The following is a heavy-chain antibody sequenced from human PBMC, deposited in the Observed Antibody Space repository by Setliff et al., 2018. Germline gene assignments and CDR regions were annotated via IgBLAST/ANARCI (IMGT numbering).Heavy chain of an antibody. Sequence: SETLSLTCAVSGYSISSGFSWVWIRQSPGKGLEWIGRIYTSGSTNYNPSLKSRVTISVDTSKNQFSLKLSSVTAADTAVYYCAREEGYSYGFYWGQGTLVTVSS. J-gene: IGHJ4*02. D-gene: IGHD5-18*01. CDR3: AREEGYSYGFY. CDR1: GYSISSGFS. V-gene: IGHV4-38-2*02. CDR2: IYTSGST.